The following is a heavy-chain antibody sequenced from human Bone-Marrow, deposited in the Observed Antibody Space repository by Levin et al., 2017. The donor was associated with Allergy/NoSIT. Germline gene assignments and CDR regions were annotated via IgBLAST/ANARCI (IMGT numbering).Heavy chain of an antibody. D-gene: IGHD2-2*01. Sequence: PSETLSLTCTVSGGSISRSTYYWVWIRQPPGKGLEWIGSIYYIGTTYYNPSLKSRVNMSVDTSKNQFSLKLTSVTAADTAVYYCARARGVPAAMGGTDNGFWSPYLYYMDVWGKGTTVTVSS. V-gene: IGHV4-39*07. J-gene: IGHJ6*03. CDR1: GGSISRSTYY. CDR2: IYYIGTT. CDR3: ARARGVPAAMGGTDNGFWSPYLYYMDV.